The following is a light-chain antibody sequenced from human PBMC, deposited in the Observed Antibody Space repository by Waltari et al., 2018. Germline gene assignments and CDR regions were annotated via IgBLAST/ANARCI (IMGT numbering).Light chain of an antibody. V-gene: IGLV2-8*01. J-gene: IGLJ2*01. CDR1: SSDVGGYNY. CDR2: EVS. Sequence: QSALTQPPSASGSPGQSVTISCTGTSSDVGGYNYVSWYQQHPGKAPILSIYEVSKRPSGGSARFYGSKSGNTASLTVSGLQAEDEADYYCSSYAGSNNMVFGGGTKLTVL. CDR3: SSYAGSNNMV.